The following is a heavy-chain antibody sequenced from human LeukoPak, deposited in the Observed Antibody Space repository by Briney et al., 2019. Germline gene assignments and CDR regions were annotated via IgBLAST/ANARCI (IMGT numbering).Heavy chain of an antibody. J-gene: IGHJ4*02. Sequence: ASVKVSCKASGYTFTSYGISWVRQAPGQGLEWMGWISAYNGNTNYAQKLQGRVTMTTDTSTSTACMELRSLRSDDTAVYYCARLRWPTGEGFDYWGQGTLVTVSS. D-gene: IGHD4-23*01. CDR2: ISAYNGNT. CDR3: ARLRWPTGEGFDY. V-gene: IGHV1-18*01. CDR1: GYTFTSYG.